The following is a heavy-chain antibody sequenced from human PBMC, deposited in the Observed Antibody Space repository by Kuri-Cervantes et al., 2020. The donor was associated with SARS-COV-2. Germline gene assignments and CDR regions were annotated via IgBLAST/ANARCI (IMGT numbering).Heavy chain of an antibody. Sequence: SETLSLTCTVSGGSVSSSSYYWGWIRQPPGKGLEWIGSIYYSGSTYYNPSLKSRVTISVDTSKNQFSLKLSSVTAADTAVYYCARHRTLTYYDILTGYYNNDALDIWGQGTMVTVSS. J-gene: IGHJ3*02. D-gene: IGHD3-9*01. CDR2: IYYSGST. V-gene: IGHV4-39*01. CDR3: ARHRTLTYYDILTGYYNNDALDI. CDR1: GGSVSSSSYY.